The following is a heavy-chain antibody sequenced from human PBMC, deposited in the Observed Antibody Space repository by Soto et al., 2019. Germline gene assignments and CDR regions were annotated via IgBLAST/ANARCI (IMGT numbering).Heavy chain of an antibody. J-gene: IGHJ5*02. D-gene: IGHD2-2*01. CDR2: IYYSGST. Sequence: PSETLSLTCTVSGGSISSGGYYWSWIRQHPGKGLEWIGYIYYSGSTYYNPSLKSRVTISVDTSKNQFSLKLSSVTAADTAVYYCATSKYQLPSFDPWGQGTLVTVS. CDR3: ATSKYQLPSFDP. V-gene: IGHV4-31*03. CDR1: GGSISSGGYY.